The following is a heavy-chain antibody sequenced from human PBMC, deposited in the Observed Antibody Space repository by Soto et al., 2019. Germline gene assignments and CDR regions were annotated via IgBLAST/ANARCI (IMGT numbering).Heavy chain of an antibody. CDR3: AKDNPTPYSGYDDNDY. J-gene: IGHJ4*02. Sequence: GGSLRLSCAASGFTFSSYAMSWVRQAPGKGLEWVSAISGSGGSTYYADSVKGRFTISRDNSKNTLYLQMNSLRAEDTAVYYCAKDNPTPYSGYDDNDYWGQGTLVTVSS. CDR2: ISGSGGST. V-gene: IGHV3-23*01. D-gene: IGHD5-12*01. CDR1: GFTFSSYA.